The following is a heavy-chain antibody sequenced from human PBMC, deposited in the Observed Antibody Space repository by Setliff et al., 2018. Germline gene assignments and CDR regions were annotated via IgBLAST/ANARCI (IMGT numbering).Heavy chain of an antibody. CDR3: ARECYSSSWYGDYYYYYGMDV. D-gene: IGHD6-13*01. CDR2: MNPNSGNT. V-gene: IGHV1-8*03. CDR1: GYTFTSYG. J-gene: IGHJ6*02. Sequence: GASVKVSCKASGYTFTSYGISWVRQATGQGLEWMGWMNPNSGNTGYAQKFQGRVTITRDTSISTAYMELSSLRSEDTAVYYCARECYSSSWYGDYYYYYGMDVWGQGTTVTVSS.